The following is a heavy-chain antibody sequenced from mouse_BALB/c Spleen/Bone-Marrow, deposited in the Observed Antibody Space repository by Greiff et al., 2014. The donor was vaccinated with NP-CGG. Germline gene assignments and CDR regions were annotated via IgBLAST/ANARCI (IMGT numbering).Heavy chain of an antibody. D-gene: IGHD3-1*01. CDR1: GYSFTDYN. Sequence: EVQLVESGPELVKPGASVKVSCEASGYSFTDYNMYWVKQSHGKSLEWIGYIDPYNGGTSYNQKFKGKATLTVDKSSSTASMHLNSLTSEDSAVYYCASYHSSGYAMDYWGQGTSVTVSS. CDR2: IDPYNGGT. V-gene: IGHV1S135*01. CDR3: ASYHSSGYAMDY. J-gene: IGHJ4*01.